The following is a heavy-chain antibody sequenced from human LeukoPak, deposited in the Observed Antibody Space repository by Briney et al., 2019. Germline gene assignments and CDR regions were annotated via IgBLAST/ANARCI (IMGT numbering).Heavy chain of an antibody. CDR3: ARDPGPNDYVWGSYRDDN. J-gene: IGHJ4*02. Sequence: ASVKVSCKASGYTFTGYYMHWVRQAPGQGLEWMGWISAYNGNTHYAQKLQGRVTMTTDTSTSTAFMELRSLRSDDTAVYYCARDPGPNDYVWGSYRDDNWGQGTLVTVSS. D-gene: IGHD3-16*02. CDR2: ISAYNGNT. CDR1: GYTFTGYY. V-gene: IGHV1-18*04.